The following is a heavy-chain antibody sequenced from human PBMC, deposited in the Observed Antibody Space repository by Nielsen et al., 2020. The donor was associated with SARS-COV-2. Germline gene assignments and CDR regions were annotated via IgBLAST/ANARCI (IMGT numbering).Heavy chain of an antibody. CDR3: TTGKGIVVVPAAMNLENYYYMDV. CDR1: GFTFSNAW. J-gene: IGHJ6*03. CDR2: IKSKTDGGTT. Sequence: GESLKISCAASGFTFSNAWMSWVRQAPGKGLEWVGRIKSKTDGGTTDYAAPVKGRFTISRDDSKNTLYLQMNSLKTEDTAVYYCTTGKGIVVVPAAMNLENYYYMDVWGKGTTVTVSS. D-gene: IGHD2-2*01. V-gene: IGHV3-15*01.